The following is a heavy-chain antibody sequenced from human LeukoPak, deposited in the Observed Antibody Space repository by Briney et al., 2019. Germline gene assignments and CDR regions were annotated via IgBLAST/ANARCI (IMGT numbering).Heavy chain of an antibody. D-gene: IGHD5-18*01. J-gene: IGHJ4*02. CDR1: EFTFSSYG. CDR2: ISNDGSKK. CDR3: AKDRYSYAFEYSDS. V-gene: IGHV3-30*18. Sequence: PGTSLRLPCAASEFTFSSYGMHWVRQAPGKGLDWVAVISNDGSKKYYADSVKGRFTISRDNSKNTLSLQVSSLRTEDTAVYYCAKDRYSYAFEYSDSWGQGTLVTVSS.